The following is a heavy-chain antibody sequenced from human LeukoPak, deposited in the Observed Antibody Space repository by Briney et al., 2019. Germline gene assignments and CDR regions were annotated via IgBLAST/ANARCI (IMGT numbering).Heavy chain of an antibody. D-gene: IGHD3-10*01. CDR2: INPNSGGT. Sequence: ASVKVSCKASGYTFTGYYMHWVRQAPGQGLEWMGWINPNSGGTNYAQKLQGRVTMTRDTSISTAYVELSRLRSDDTAVYYCARHYGSGTYSVYWGQGTLVTVSS. CDR1: GYTFTGYY. J-gene: IGHJ4*02. CDR3: ARHYGSGTYSVY. V-gene: IGHV1-2*02.